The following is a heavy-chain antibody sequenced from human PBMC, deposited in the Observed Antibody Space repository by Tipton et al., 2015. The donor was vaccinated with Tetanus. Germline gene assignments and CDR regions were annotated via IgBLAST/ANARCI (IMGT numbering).Heavy chain of an antibody. D-gene: IGHD4-17*01. V-gene: IGHV4-30-2*03. CDR2: IYYSGSS. CDR3: AGPSTTVTPRAFDV. J-gene: IGHJ3*01. Sequence: TLSLTCNVTGALLTTGGYSWGWIRQPPGQGLEWIGSIYYSGSSYYNPSLESRVTISLDTSKNRFSLKLTSVTAADAAVYYCAGPSTTVTPRAFDVWGQGTMVTVSS. CDR1: GALLTTGGYS.